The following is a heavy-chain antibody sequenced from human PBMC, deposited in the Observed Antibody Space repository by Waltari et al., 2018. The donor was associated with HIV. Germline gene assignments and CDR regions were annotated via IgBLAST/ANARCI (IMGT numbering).Heavy chain of an antibody. V-gene: IGHV4-34*02. CDR2: VDYSGDT. CDR3: ARGPHTSIFGVVKYFQP. D-gene: IGHD3-3*01. Sequence: VQLQQWGTGRLMPSAPLPITCAVYGGPFHGYYLIRIRQSPGNGLEWIGEVDYSGDTNYNPSLKSRLTISVDTSKNQFSLKLTSMTTADTGLYYCARGPHTSIFGVVKYFQPWGQGTLVTVSS. J-gene: IGHJ1*01. CDR1: GGPFHGYY.